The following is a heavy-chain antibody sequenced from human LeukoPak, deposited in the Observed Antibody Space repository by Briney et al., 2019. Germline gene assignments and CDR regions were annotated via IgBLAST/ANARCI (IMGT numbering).Heavy chain of an antibody. CDR2: ISYDGSNK. V-gene: IGHV3-30-3*01. Sequence: GGSLRLSCAASGCTFSSYAMHWVRQAPGKGLEWVAVISYDGSNKYYADSVKGRFTISRDNSKNTLYLQMDSLRAEDTAVYYCARGSGRYWYFDLWGRGTLVTVS. CDR1: GCTFSSYA. J-gene: IGHJ2*01. CDR3: ARGSGRYWYFDL. D-gene: IGHD6-19*01.